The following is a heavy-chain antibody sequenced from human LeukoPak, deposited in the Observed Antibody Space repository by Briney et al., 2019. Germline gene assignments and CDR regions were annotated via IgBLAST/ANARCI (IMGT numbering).Heavy chain of an antibody. V-gene: IGHV4-30-4*01. Sequence: PSQTLSLTCTVSGGSISSGDYYWSWIRQPPGKGLEWIGYIYYSGSTYYNPSLKSRVTISVDTSKNQFSLKLSSVTAADTAVYYCARAGWISRTMSAFDIWGQGTMVTVSS. CDR3: ARAGWISRTMSAFDI. CDR1: GGSISSGDYY. CDR2: IYYSGST. D-gene: IGHD3-22*01. J-gene: IGHJ3*02.